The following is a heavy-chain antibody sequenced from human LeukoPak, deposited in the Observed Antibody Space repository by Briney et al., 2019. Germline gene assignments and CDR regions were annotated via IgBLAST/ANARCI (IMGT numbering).Heavy chain of an antibody. CDR3: ARDRPTLTGYYPFDY. J-gene: IGHJ4*02. D-gene: IGHD3-9*01. CDR1: GFTFSSYA. CDR2: ISGSGGST. Sequence: PGGSLRLSCAASGFTFSSYAMSWVRQAPGKGLEWVSAISGSGGSTYYADSMKGRFTISRDNAKNSLYLQMNSLRAEDTAVYYCARDRPTLTGYYPFDYWGQGTLVTVSS. V-gene: IGHV3-23*01.